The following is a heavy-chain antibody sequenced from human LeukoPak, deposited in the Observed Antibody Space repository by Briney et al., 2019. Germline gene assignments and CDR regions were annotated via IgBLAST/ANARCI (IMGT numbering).Heavy chain of an antibody. CDR1: GGTFSSYA. D-gene: IGHD3-10*01. Sequence: SVKVSCEASGGTFSSYAISWVRQAPGQGLEWMGGIIPIFGTANYAQKFQGRVTITADESTSTAYMELSSLRSEDTAVYYCASSGDFSGSGSYYKGVFHYWGQGTLVTVSS. J-gene: IGHJ4*02. CDR2: IIPIFGTA. CDR3: ASSGDFSGSGSYYKGVFHY. V-gene: IGHV1-69*13.